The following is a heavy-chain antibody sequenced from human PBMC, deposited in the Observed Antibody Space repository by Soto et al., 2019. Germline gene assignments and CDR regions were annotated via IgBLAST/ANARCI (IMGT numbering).Heavy chain of an antibody. J-gene: IGHJ4*02. CDR2: ISSTTNYI. CDR1: GFTFTRYS. Sequence: GGSLILSCAASGFTFTRYSMNWVRQAPGKGLEWVSPISSTTNYIYYADSMKGRFTVSRDNAKNSVYLEMNSLSAEDTAVYYCAKGRGTIFGLGLIDCWGQGTLVTASS. D-gene: IGHD3-3*01. CDR3: AKGRGTIFGLGLIDC. V-gene: IGHV3-21*01.